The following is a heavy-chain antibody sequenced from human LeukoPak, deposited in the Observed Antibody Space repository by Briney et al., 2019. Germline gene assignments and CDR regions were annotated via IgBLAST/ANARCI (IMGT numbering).Heavy chain of an antibody. D-gene: IGHD6-19*01. J-gene: IGHJ5*02. CDR2: LGSGGRGS. V-gene: IGHV3-23*01. CDR1: GFTFSGYA. CDR3: ARPGLAVAGTRWFDP. Sequence: GGSLRLSCAASGFTFSGYAMSWVRQAPGESPEWVSALGSGGRGSHYADSVKGRFTISRDDSKNTLYLQMNSPRAEDTAVYFCARPGLAVAGTRWFDPWGQGTLVTVSS.